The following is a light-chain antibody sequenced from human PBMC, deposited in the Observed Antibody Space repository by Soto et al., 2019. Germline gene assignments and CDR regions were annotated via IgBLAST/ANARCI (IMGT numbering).Light chain of an antibody. CDR3: QHYNSYST. CDR2: DAS. Sequence: DIQMTQSPSTLSASVGDRVTITCRASQSISSWLAWYQQKPGKAPKLLIYDASSLESGVPSRFSGSGSGTECTLTSSSLQPDDFATYYCQHYNSYSTFGQGTKVDIK. V-gene: IGKV1-5*01. CDR1: QSISSW. J-gene: IGKJ1*01.